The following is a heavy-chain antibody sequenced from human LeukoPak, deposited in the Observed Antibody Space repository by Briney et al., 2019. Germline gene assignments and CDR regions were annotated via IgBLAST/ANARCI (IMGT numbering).Heavy chain of an antibody. D-gene: IGHD3-22*01. CDR3: ARGDSSGYLEY. CDR2: VYTSGSA. V-gene: IGHV4-4*07. Sequence: SETLSLTCTVSGVSITTYFWSWIRRPAGKGLEWIGRVYTSGSASYNPSLNSRVSMSIDTSKIQFSLNLSSVTVADTAIYYCARGDSSGYLEYWGQGTRVTVSS. J-gene: IGHJ4*02. CDR1: GVSITTYF.